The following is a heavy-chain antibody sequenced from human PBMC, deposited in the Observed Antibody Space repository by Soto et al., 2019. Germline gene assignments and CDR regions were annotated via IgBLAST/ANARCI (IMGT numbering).Heavy chain of an antibody. Sequence: QLQLQESGPGLVKPSETLSLTCTVSGGSISSSSNHWGWIRQPPGKGLEWIGNIYYIENTYYNPSLKSRVTIYVDTSKNQFSLRLTSVTAADTAVYCCATHPPCGPLGHWGQGTLVNVS. V-gene: IGHV4-39*01. CDR2: IYYIENT. D-gene: IGHD3-16*01. J-gene: IGHJ4*02. CDR3: ATHPPCGPLGH. CDR1: GGSISSSSNH.